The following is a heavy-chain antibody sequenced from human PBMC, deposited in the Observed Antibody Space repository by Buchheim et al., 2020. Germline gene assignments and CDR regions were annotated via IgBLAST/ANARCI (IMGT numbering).Heavy chain of an antibody. CDR2: INHSGST. D-gene: IGHD6-13*01. CDR3: ARPGVGSSWYGVYDYYYYGMDV. Sequence: QVQLQQWDAGLLKPSETLSLTCAVYGGSFSGYYWSWIRQPPGKGLEWIGEINHSGSTSYNPSLKSRVTISVDTSKNQFSLKLSSVTAADTAVYYCARPGVGSSWYGVYDYYYYGMDVWGQGTT. J-gene: IGHJ6*02. CDR1: GGSFSGYY. V-gene: IGHV4-34*01.